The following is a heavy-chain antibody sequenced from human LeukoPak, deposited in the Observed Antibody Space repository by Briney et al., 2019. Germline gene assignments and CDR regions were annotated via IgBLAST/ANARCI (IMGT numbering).Heavy chain of an antibody. CDR2: ISSSSSYI. CDR3: ARDYGDYELVDGMDV. J-gene: IGHJ6*02. Sequence: GGSLRLSCAASGFTFSSYSMNWVRQAPGKGLEWVSSISSSSSYIYYADSVKGRFTISRDNAKNSLYLQMNSLRAEDTAVYYCARDYGDYELVDGMDVWGQGTTVTVSS. CDR1: GFTFSSYS. D-gene: IGHD4-17*01. V-gene: IGHV3-21*01.